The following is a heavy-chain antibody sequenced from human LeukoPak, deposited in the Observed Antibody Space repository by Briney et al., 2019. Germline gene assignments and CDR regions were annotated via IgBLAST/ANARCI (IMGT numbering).Heavy chain of an antibody. CDR2: IFPGGADT. D-gene: IGHD3-22*01. CDR3: ATLDSSGYLFGY. Sequence: GEALEISCKGFGYSFASYWIGGVRQMPGKGLGWVGIIFPGGADTRYSPSFQGQVTISADKSISTAYLQWSSLKASDAAMYYCATLDSSGYLFGYWGQGTLVTVSS. J-gene: IGHJ4*02. CDR1: GYSFASYW. V-gene: IGHV5-51*01.